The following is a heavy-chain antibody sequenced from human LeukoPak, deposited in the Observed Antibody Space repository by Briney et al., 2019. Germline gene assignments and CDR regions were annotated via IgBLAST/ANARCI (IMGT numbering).Heavy chain of an antibody. Sequence: GASVKVSCKASGYTFTSYDINWVRQATGQGLEWMGWMNPNSGNTGYAQKFQGRVTMTRNTSISTAYMELSSLRSEDTAVYYCARGPPGAWAAAVPHGLYYYYYMGVWGKGTTVTVSS. CDR1: GYTFTSYD. D-gene: IGHD6-13*01. CDR3: ARGPPGAWAAAVPHGLYYYYYMGV. V-gene: IGHV1-8*01. J-gene: IGHJ6*03. CDR2: MNPNSGNT.